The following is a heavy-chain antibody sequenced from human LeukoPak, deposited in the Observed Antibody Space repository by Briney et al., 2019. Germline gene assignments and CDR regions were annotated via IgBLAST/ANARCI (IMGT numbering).Heavy chain of an antibody. Sequence: SGPTLVNPTQTLTLTCTFSGFSLSTSGMCVSWIRQPPGKALEWLARIDWDDDKYYSTSLKTRLTISKDTSKNQVVLTMTNMDPVDTATYYCARNRFFGELLYFDYWGQGTLVTVSS. CDR3: ARNRFFGELLYFDY. J-gene: IGHJ4*02. CDR2: IDWDDDK. V-gene: IGHV2-70*11. D-gene: IGHD3-10*01. CDR1: GFSLSTSGMC.